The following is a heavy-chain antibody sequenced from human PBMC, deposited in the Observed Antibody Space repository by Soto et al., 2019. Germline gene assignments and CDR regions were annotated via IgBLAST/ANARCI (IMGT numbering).Heavy chain of an antibody. Sequence: QVQLVQSGAEVKKPGSSVKVSYKASGGTFSSYTISWVRQAPGQGLEWMGRIIPILGIANYAQKFQGRVTITADKSTSTAYMELSSLRSEDTAVYYCARDQDGSGNYYYGMDVWGQGTTVTVSS. V-gene: IGHV1-69*08. CDR3: ARDQDGSGNYYYGMDV. J-gene: IGHJ6*02. CDR1: GGTFSSYT. CDR2: IIPILGIA. D-gene: IGHD3-10*01.